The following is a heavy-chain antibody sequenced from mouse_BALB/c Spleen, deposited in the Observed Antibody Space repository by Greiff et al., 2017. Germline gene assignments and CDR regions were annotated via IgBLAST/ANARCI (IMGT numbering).Heavy chain of an antibody. J-gene: IGHJ4*01. CDR2: ISDGGSYT. Sequence: EVKLLESGGGLVKPGGSLKLSCAASGFTFSDYYMYWVRQTPEKRLEWVATISDGGSYTYYPDSVKGRFTIARDNAKNNLYLQMSSLKSEDTAMYYCARYVPYDYDVYYAMDYWGQGTSVTVSS. D-gene: IGHD2-4*01. CDR1: GFTFSDYY. CDR3: ARYVPYDYDVYYAMDY. V-gene: IGHV5-4*02.